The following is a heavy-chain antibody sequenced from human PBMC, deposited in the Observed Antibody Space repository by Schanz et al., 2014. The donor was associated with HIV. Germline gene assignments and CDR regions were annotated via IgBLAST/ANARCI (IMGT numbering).Heavy chain of an antibody. D-gene: IGHD6-13*01. CDR2: ITPVFGTT. CDR1: GGTFSSYS. V-gene: IGHV1-69*06. J-gene: IGHJ4*02. CDR3: ARAFRIAASVSFDY. Sequence: QVQLVQSGAEVKKPGSSVKVSCKASGGTFSSYSISWVRQAPGQGLEWMGGITPVFGTTNYAQKFQGRVTITADKSTSTAYMELSSLRSEDTAVYYCARAFRIAASVSFDYWGQGTLVTVSS.